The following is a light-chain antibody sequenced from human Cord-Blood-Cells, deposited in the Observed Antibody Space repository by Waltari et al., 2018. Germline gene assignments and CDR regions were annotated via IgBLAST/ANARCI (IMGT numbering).Light chain of an antibody. CDR3: SSYAGSNKV. CDR1: SRDVGGYNY. CDR2: EVS. V-gene: IGLV2-8*01. J-gene: IGLJ2*01. Sequence: DLTQPPAASVSPGQTTSITRTGTSRDVGGYNYGSWYQQHPGKAPTLMIYEVSKRPSGVPDRFSGSKSGNAASLTVSGLQAEDEADYYCSSYAGSNKVFGGGTKLTVL.